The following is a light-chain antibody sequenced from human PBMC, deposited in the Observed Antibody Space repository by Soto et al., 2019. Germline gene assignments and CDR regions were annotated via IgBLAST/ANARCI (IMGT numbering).Light chain of an antibody. CDR3: SSYTSTSIPVV. CDR2: DVS. V-gene: IGLV2-14*03. J-gene: IGLJ2*01. Sequence: QSALTQPASVSGSPGQSITISCTGTRRDVGGYNFVSWYQQHPGKAPKLMIYDVSRRPSGVSDRFSGSKSDNTASLTISGLQAEDEANYYCSSYTSTSIPVVFGGGTKLTVL. CDR1: RRDVGGYNF.